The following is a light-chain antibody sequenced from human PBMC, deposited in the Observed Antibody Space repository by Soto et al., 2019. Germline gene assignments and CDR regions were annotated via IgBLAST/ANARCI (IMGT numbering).Light chain of an antibody. CDR2: QVS. CDR3: MQGTHWPWT. J-gene: IGKJ1*01. Sequence: DAVLTQSPLSLPVTLGQPAAISCRSSQSLVYRNGNAYLIWFQQRPGQSPRRLRYQVSTRDAGVPDRFSGSGSGTYFTLTISRVEAEDVGLYYCMQGTHWPWTFGQGTKVEIK. CDR1: QSLVYRNGNAY. V-gene: IGKV2-30*01.